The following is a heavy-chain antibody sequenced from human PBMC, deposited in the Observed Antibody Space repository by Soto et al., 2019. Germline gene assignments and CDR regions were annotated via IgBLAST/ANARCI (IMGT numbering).Heavy chain of an antibody. J-gene: IGHJ4*02. D-gene: IGHD3-22*01. CDR2: IKQDGSEK. Sequence: PGGSLRLSCAASGFTFSSYRMSWVRQAPGKGLEWVANIKQDGSEKYYVDSVKGRFTISRDNAKNSLYLQMNSLRAEDTAVYYCARDRFASSGYFFGYWGQGTLVTVSS. CDR3: ARDRFASSGYFFGY. V-gene: IGHV3-7*01. CDR1: GFTFSSYR.